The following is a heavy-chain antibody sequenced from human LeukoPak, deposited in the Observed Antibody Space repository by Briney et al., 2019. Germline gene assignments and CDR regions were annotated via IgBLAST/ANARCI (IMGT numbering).Heavy chain of an antibody. V-gene: IGHV3-23*01. CDR1: AFTFSNYA. CDR3: AKETASGYGAFDV. CDR2: IGGSGSST. D-gene: IGHD3-22*01. Sequence: GGSLRLSCAASAFTFSNYAMSWVRQAPGKGLEWVSGIGGSGSSTDYAEPVKGRFTISRDNSKNTLYLQMNSLRAEDTAVYYCAKETASGYGAFDVWGQGAMVTVSS. J-gene: IGHJ3*01.